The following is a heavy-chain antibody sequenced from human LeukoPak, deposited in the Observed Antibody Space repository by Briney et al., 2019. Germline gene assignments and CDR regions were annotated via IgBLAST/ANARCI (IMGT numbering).Heavy chain of an antibody. CDR1: GFTFSSYA. D-gene: IGHD3-16*02. Sequence: GGSLRLSCAASGFTFSSYAMSWVRQAPGKGLEWVSAISGSGGSTYYADSVKGRFTISRDNSKNTLYLQMNSLRAEDTAVYYCAKSRGYYDYVWGSHRYSSFYYFDYWGQGTLVTASS. CDR2: ISGSGGST. J-gene: IGHJ4*02. CDR3: AKSRGYYDYVWGSHRYSSFYYFDY. V-gene: IGHV3-23*01.